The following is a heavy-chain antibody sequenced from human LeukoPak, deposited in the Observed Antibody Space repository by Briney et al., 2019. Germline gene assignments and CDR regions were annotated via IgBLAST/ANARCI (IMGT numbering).Heavy chain of an antibody. D-gene: IGHD1-26*01. Sequence: ASVKVSCKASGGTFSSYAISWVRQAPGQRLEWMGWINAGNGNTKYSQKFQGRVTITRDTSASTAYMELSSLRSEDTAVYYCARGLDPQMGATRLLGWDYFDYWGQGTLVTVSS. J-gene: IGHJ4*02. V-gene: IGHV1-3*01. CDR1: GGTFSSYA. CDR3: ARGLDPQMGATRLLGWDYFDY. CDR2: INAGNGNT.